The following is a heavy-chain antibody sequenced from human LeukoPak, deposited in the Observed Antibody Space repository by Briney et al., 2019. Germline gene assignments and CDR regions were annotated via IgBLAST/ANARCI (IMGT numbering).Heavy chain of an antibody. CDR1: GGSISSYY. V-gene: IGHV4-59*08. Sequence: PSETLSLTCTVSGGSISSYYWSWIRQPPGKGLEWIGYIYYSGSTNYNPSLKSRVTISVDTSKNQFSLKLSSVTAADTAVYYCARQPRGSYYFDYWGQGTLVTVSS. D-gene: IGHD1-26*01. CDR3: ARQPRGSYYFDY. CDR2: IYYSGST. J-gene: IGHJ4*02.